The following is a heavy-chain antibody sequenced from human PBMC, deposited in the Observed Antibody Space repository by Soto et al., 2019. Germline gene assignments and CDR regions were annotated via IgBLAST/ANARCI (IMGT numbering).Heavy chain of an antibody. J-gene: IGHJ4*02. D-gene: IGHD1-1*01. CDR3: STALGQQLIPFDY. CDR2: IKSKGDGETT. V-gene: IGHV3-15*01. Sequence: VQLVESGGGLLKPGGSLRLSCAASGFTFNKAWQSWVRQAPGKGLEWVGRIKSKGDGETTDYAAPVKGRFTISRDDSKNMLYLQMNSLKTADTAVYYCSTALGQQLIPFDYWGQGTLLTVSS. CDR1: GFTFNKAW.